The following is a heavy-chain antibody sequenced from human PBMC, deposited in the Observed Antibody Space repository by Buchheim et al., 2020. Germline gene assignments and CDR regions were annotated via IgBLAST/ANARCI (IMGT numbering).Heavy chain of an antibody. V-gene: IGHV3-66*01. CDR2: IYSGGST. D-gene: IGHD5-18*01. CDR1: GFNVITTY. CDR3: ARAVNGDTPMVEVGALDD. J-gene: IGHJ3*01. Sequence: EVQLVEHGANLVQPGGSLRLSCVVSGFNVITTYMSWVRQSPGKGLEWVSVIYSGGSTEYADSVKGRFTITRDNPENTLYLEMNRLRVDDTAVYYCARAVNGDTPMVEVGALDDWGQGK.